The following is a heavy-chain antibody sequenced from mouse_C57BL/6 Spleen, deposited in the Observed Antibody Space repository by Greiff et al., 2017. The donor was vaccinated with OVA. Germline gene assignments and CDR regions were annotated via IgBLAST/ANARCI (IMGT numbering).Heavy chain of an antibody. CDR1: GFTFSDYY. CDR2: INYDGSST. D-gene: IGHD2-4*01. J-gene: IGHJ3*01. CDR3: ARGEGYDYDGGFAY. V-gene: IGHV5-16*01. Sequence: DVKLVESEGGLVQPGSSMKLSCTASGFTFSDYYMAWVRQVPEKGLEWVANINYDGSSTYYLDSLKSRFIISRDNAKNILYLQMSSLKSEDTATYYCARGEGYDYDGGFAYWGQGTLVTVSA.